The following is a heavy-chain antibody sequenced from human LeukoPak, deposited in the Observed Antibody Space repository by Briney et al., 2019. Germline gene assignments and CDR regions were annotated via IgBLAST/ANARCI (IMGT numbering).Heavy chain of an antibody. D-gene: IGHD3-10*02. CDR2: ISSSGSTI. Sequence: GGSLRLSCAAFGFTFSSYEMNWVRQAPRKGLEWVSYISSSGSTIYYADSVKGRFTISRDNAKNSLYLQMNSLRAEDTAVYYCAELGITMIGGVWGKGTTVTISS. J-gene: IGHJ6*04. CDR3: AELGITMIGGV. V-gene: IGHV3-48*03. CDR1: GFTFSSYE.